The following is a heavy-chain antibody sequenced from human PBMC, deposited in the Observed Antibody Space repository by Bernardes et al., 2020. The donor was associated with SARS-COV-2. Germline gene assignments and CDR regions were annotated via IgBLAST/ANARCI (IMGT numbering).Heavy chain of an antibody. CDR3: AGSSCGRDCYIGGLRSWDYGMDV. CDR2: IYSSGTT. D-gene: IGHD2-21*02. J-gene: IGHJ6*02. CDR1: GGSISNSNYY. V-gene: IGHV4-39*01. Sequence: SETLSLTCTVSGGSISNSNYYWGWIRQPPGKGLEWIGSIYSSGTTYYNPSPQRRVTKSLDTSKNQFSLRLTSVTAADTAVYYCAGSSCGRDCYIGGLRSWDYGMDVWGQGTTVTVSS.